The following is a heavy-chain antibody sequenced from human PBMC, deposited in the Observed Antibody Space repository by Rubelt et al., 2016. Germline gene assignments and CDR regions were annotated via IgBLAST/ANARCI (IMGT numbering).Heavy chain of an antibody. V-gene: IGHV3-15*01. D-gene: IGHD6-13*01. CDR3: TRDAGIKPRDY. Sequence: EVQLVESGGGLVKPGGSLRLSCAASGFTFSNAWMSWVRQAPGKGLEWVGRIKSKTDGGTTDYAAPVKGRFTISRDDSKNTLYLQMNSLRVEDTALYYCTRDAGIKPRDYWGQGTLVTVSS. CDR1: GFTFSNAW. CDR2: IKSKTDGGTT. J-gene: IGHJ4*02.